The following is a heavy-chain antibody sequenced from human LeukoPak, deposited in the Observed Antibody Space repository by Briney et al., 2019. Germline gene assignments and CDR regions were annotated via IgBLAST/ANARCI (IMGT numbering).Heavy chain of an antibody. V-gene: IGHV3-30*04. D-gene: IGHD2-2*01. Sequence: TGGSLRLSCAASGFSFSTHEMHWVRQAPGKGLEWVAVISHDGNDQYYADSVKGRFTISRDNSKNALYLQMNSLRVEDTAVYYCARDRDCSRTSCFNAFDVWGQGTMAIVSS. J-gene: IGHJ3*01. CDR1: GFSFSTHE. CDR2: ISHDGNDQ. CDR3: ARDRDCSRTSCFNAFDV.